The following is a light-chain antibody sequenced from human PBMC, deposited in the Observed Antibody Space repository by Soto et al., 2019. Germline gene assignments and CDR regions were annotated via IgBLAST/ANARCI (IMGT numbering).Light chain of an antibody. Sequence: EIVMTQSPATLSVSPGERATLSCRASQSVSSNLAWYQQKPGQAPRLLIYDASTRATGIPARFSGSGSGTAFTLTISSLQSEDFAVYYCQQYNNWPPWTFGQGTKVEIK. CDR1: QSVSSN. J-gene: IGKJ1*01. CDR2: DAS. CDR3: QQYNNWPPWT. V-gene: IGKV3-15*01.